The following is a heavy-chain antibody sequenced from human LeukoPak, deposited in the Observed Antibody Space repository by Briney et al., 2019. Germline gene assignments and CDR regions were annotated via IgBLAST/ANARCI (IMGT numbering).Heavy chain of an antibody. V-gene: IGHV4-61*01. D-gene: IGHD1-26*01. CDR3: ARVNGSYFDY. Sequence: SETLSLTCTVSGGSVSSGSYYRSWIRQPPGKGLEWIGYIYYSGSTNYNPSLKSRVTISVDTSKNQFSLKLSSVTAADTAVYYCARVNGSYFDYWGQGTLVTVSS. CDR1: GGSVSSGSYY. CDR2: IYYSGST. J-gene: IGHJ4*02.